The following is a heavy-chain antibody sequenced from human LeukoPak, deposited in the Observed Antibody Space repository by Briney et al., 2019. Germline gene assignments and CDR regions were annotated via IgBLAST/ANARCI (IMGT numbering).Heavy chain of an antibody. CDR2: IYTSGST. J-gene: IGHJ3*02. CDR1: GGSISSGSYY. Sequence: SETLSLTCTVSGGSISSGSYYWSWIRQPAGKGLEWIGRIYTSGSTNYNPSPKSRVTISVDTSKNQFSLKLSSVTAADTAVYYCARTPGSYDAFDIWGQGTMVTVSS. CDR3: ARTPGSYDAFDI. D-gene: IGHD1-26*01. V-gene: IGHV4-61*02.